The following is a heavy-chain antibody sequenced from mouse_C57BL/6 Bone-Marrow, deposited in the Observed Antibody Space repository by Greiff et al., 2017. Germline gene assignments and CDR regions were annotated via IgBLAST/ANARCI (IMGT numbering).Heavy chain of an antibody. J-gene: IGHJ1*03. D-gene: IGHD1-1*01. CDR3: AQIAYYYGSSYWYFDV. CDR1: GYTFTSYW. CDR2: IYPGSGST. Sequence: QVQLQQPGAELVKPGASVKMSCKASGYTFTSYWITWVKQRPGQGLEWIGDIYPGSGSTNYNEKFKSKATLTVDTSSSTAYMHLSSLTSEDSAVYYCAQIAYYYGSSYWYFDVWGTGTTVTVSS. V-gene: IGHV1-55*01.